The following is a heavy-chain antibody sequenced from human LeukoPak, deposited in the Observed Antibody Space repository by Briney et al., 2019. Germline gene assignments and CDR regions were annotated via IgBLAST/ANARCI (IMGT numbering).Heavy chain of an antibody. CDR3: ARLGEAVVDVRHAFDI. V-gene: IGHV1-46*01. J-gene: IGHJ3*02. Sequence: GASVKVSCKASGYTFTSYYMHWVRQAPGQGLEWMGIINPGGGSTSYAQKFQGRVTMTRDTSTSTVYMELSSLRSEDTAVYYCARLGEAVVDVRHAFDIWGQGTMVTVSS. D-gene: IGHD3-16*01. CDR2: INPGGGST. CDR1: GYTFTSYY.